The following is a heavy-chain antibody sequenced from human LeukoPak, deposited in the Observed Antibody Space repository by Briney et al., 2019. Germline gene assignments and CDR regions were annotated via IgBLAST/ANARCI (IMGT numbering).Heavy chain of an antibody. CDR2: IYFTGTT. CDR1: GGSISSANYY. J-gene: IGHJ5*02. D-gene: IGHD7-27*01. V-gene: IGHV4-31*03. Sequence: KPSETLSLTCTVSGGSISSANYYWTWIRQHPGKGLEWIGSIYFTGTTHYNPSLKTRVTLSIDTSKNRFFLELSSVTAADTAMYYCARDTDGANSNSFDPWGQGSLVTVSS. CDR3: ARDTDGANSNSFDP.